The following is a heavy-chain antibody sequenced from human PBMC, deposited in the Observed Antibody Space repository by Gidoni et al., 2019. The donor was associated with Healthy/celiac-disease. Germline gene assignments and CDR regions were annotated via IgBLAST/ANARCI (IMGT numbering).Heavy chain of an antibody. J-gene: IGHJ6*03. Sequence: QVQLQQWGAGLLKPSETLSLTCAVYGGSFSGYYWSWIRQPPGKGLEWIGEINHSGSTNYNPSLKSRVTISVDTSKNQFSLKLSSVTAADTAVYYCARDEGDYVSKGYMDVWGKGTTVTVSS. CDR3: ARDEGDYVSKGYMDV. V-gene: IGHV4-34*01. D-gene: IGHD4-17*01. CDR2: INHSGST. CDR1: GGSFSGYY.